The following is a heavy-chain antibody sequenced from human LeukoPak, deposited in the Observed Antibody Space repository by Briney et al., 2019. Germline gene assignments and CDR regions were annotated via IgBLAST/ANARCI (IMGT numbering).Heavy chain of an antibody. CDR2: TYYRSKWYN. Sequence: SQTLSLTCAISGDSVSSNSAAWNWIRQSPSRGLEWLGRTYYRSKWYNDYAVSVKSRITTNPDTSKNQFSLQLNSVTPEDTAVYYCARVSILGRPVVTDESDAFDIWGQGTMVTVSS. V-gene: IGHV6-1*01. J-gene: IGHJ3*02. CDR3: ARVSILGRPVVTDESDAFDI. CDR1: GDSVSSNSAA. D-gene: IGHD2-15*01.